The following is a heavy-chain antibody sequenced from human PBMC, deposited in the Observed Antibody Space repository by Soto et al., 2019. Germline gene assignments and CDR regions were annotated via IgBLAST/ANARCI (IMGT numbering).Heavy chain of an antibody. CDR1: GGSFSGYY. CDR2: INHSRCT. Sequence: QVQLQQWGAGLLKPSETLSLTCAVYGGSFSGYYWTWIRQPPGTGLEWIGEINHSRCTNYNPSLKSRVTRSVDTSKNQFSLKLTSVTAADKAVYYCARDKITGLFDYWGQGTLVTVSS. CDR3: ARDKITGLFDY. D-gene: IGHD2-8*02. J-gene: IGHJ4*02. V-gene: IGHV4-34*01.